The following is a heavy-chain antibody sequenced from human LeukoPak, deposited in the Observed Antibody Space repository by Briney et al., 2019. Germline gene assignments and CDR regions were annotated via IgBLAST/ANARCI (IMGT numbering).Heavy chain of an antibody. D-gene: IGHD6-6*01. Sequence: ASVKVSCKASGYTFTGYYMHWVRQAPGQGLEWMGWINPNSGGTNYAQQFQGRVTMTRDTSISTAYMELSRLRSDDTAVYYCARDIFQEYWFDPWGQGTLVTVSS. CDR1: GYTFTGYY. CDR3: ARDIFQEYWFDP. CDR2: INPNSGGT. V-gene: IGHV1-2*02. J-gene: IGHJ5*02.